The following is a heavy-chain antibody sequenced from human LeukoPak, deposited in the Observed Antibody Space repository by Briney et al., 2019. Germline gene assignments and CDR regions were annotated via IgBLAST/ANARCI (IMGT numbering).Heavy chain of an antibody. CDR3: ARGVGGRQLLFRRDYYYGMDV. D-gene: IGHD2-2*01. Sequence: PGGSLRLSCAASGFTFSSYAMNWVRQAPGKGLEWVAVISYDGSNKYYADSVKGRFTISRDNSKNTLYLQMNSLRAEDTAVYYCARGVGGRQLLFRRDYYYGMDVWGQGTTVTVSS. V-gene: IGHV3-30-3*01. CDR1: GFTFSSYA. CDR2: ISYDGSNK. J-gene: IGHJ6*02.